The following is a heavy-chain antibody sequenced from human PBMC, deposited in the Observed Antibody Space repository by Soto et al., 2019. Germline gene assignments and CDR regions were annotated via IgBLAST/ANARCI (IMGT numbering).Heavy chain of an antibody. J-gene: IGHJ1*01. Sequence: QVQLQQSGPGLVKPSKTLSLTCAISGDSVSSNGAAWNWIRQSPSIGLEWLGRIYYRSKWFYDYATSVKVRITINPDTSMNQFSLQLNSVTPDDTAVYYCARQYNNFLGVWGQGTLVTVSS. V-gene: IGHV6-1*01. D-gene: IGHD1-20*01. CDR1: GDSVSSNGAA. CDR2: IYYRSKWFY. CDR3: ARQYNNFLGV.